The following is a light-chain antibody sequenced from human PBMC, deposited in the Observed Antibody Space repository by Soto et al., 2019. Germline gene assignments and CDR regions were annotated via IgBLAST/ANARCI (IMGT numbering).Light chain of an antibody. CDR1: QSISDY. CDR2: AAS. J-gene: IGKJ5*01. V-gene: IGKV1-39*01. CDR3: QQSYSTPIT. Sequence: VTESPSSLSASVGDSVPITCRAGQSISDYLNWYQQKSGQAPKILIYAASNLESGVPSRFSASGTGTDFILTISSLQREDFATYYCQQSYSTPITFGQGTRLEIK.